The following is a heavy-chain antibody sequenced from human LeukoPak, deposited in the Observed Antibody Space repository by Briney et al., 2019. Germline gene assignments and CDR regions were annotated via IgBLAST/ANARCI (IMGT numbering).Heavy chain of an antibody. CDR2: IYNSGST. Sequence: PSETLSLTCTVSGGSISSYYWSWIRQPAGKGLEWIGHIYNSGSTNYNPSLKSRVTISVDTSKNQFSLKLSSVTAADTAVYYCARGNYYGSGSYYKPLFDYWGQGTLVTVSS. V-gene: IGHV4-4*07. D-gene: IGHD3-10*01. CDR1: GGSISSYY. J-gene: IGHJ4*02. CDR3: ARGNYYGSGSYYKPLFDY.